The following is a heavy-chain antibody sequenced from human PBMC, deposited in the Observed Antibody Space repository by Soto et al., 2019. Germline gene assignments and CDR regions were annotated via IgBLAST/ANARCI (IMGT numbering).Heavy chain of an antibody. CDR2: TRNKANSYTT. J-gene: IGHJ6*02. V-gene: IGHV3-72*01. Sequence: EVQLVESGGGLVQPGGSLRLSCAASGFTFSDHYMDWVRQAPGKGLEWVGRTRNKANSYTTEYAASVKGRFTISRDDSKNSLYLQMNSLKTADTAVYYCARSYDSSGYYYYYYGMDVWGQGTTVTVSS. D-gene: IGHD3-22*01. CDR3: ARSYDSSGYYYYYYGMDV. CDR1: GFTFSDHY.